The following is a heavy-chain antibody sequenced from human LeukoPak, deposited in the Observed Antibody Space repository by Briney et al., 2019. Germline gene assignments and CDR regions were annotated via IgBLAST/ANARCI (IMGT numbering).Heavy chain of an antibody. D-gene: IGHD3-22*01. V-gene: IGHV4-59*13. CDR1: YGSINSYY. CDR2: IYYNGNT. CDR3: ARGLYYYDVHDAFDI. Sequence: PSEALSLTCSVSYGSINSYYWSWIRQPPGKGLEWIGYIYYNGNTYFNPSLRSRVTISVDTSKNQFSLRLTSVTAADTAVYYCARGLYYYDVHDAFDIWGQGTMVTVSS. J-gene: IGHJ3*02.